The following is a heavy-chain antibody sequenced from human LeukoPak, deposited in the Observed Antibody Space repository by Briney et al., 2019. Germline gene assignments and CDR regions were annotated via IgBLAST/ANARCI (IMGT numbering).Heavy chain of an antibody. J-gene: IGHJ4*02. V-gene: IGHV1-2*02. CDR3: ARVLDRRITIFGVIDY. D-gene: IGHD3-3*01. CDR2: INPNSGGT. CDR1: GYTFTGYY. Sequence: GASVKASCKASGYTFTGYYMHWVRQAPGQGLEWMGWINPNSGGTNYAQKFQGRVTMTRDTSISTAYMELSRLRSDDTAVYYCARVLDRRITIFGVIDYWGQGTLVTVSS.